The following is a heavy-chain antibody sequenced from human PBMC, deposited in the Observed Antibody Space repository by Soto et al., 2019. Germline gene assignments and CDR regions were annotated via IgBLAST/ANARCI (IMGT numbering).Heavy chain of an antibody. D-gene: IGHD1-1*01. J-gene: IGHJ5*02. V-gene: IGHV1-2*04. Sequence: ASVKVSCKASGYTFTGYYMHWVRQAPGQGLEWMGWINPNSGGTNYAQKFQGWVTMTRDTSISTAYMELSRLRSDDTAVYYCARAVPSGIYNWNDEAMYNWFDPWGQGTLVTVSS. CDR3: ARAVPSGIYNWNDEAMYNWFDP. CDR2: INPNSGGT. CDR1: GYTFTGYY.